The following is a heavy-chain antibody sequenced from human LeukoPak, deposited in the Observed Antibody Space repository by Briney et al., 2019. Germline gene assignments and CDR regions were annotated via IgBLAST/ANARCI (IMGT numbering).Heavy chain of an antibody. D-gene: IGHD3-10*01. CDR3: AKDREFGEWGALVY. V-gene: IGHV3-9*01. J-gene: IGHJ4*02. Sequence: GRSLRLSCAASGFTFDDYAMHWVRQAPGKGLEWVSGISWNSGSIGYADSVKGRFTISRDNAKNSLYLQMNSLRAEDTALYYCAKDREFGEWGALVYWGQGTLVTVSS. CDR1: GFTFDDYA. CDR2: ISWNSGSI.